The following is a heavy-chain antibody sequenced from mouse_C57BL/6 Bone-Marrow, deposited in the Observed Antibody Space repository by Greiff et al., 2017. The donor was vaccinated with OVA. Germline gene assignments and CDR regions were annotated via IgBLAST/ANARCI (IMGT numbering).Heavy chain of an antibody. CDR1: GYTFTGYW. V-gene: IGHV1-9*01. D-gene: IGHD1-1*01. J-gene: IGHJ2*01. CDR3: ANYCGSGGNY. CDR2: ILPGSGST. Sequence: QVQLQQSGAELMKPGASVKLSCKATGYTFTGYWIEWVKQRPGHGLEWIGEILPGSGSTNYTEKFKGKATFTADTSSNTAYMQHSSLTTEDSAIYYCANYCGSGGNYWGQGTTLTVSA.